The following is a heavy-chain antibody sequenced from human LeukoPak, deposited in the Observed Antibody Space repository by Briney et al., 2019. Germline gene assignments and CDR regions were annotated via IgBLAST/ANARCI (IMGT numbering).Heavy chain of an antibody. CDR2: INTNTGNP. Sequence: ASVKVSCKASGYTLTNYALNWVRQAPGQGLEWMGWINTNTGNPTYAQGFTGRFVFSLDTSVNTAYLQISTLKAEATAIYYGARVQGYCSTTSCYPHYWGQGTLVTVSS. V-gene: IGHV7-4-1*02. J-gene: IGHJ4*02. CDR3: ARVQGYCSTTSCYPHY. D-gene: IGHD2-2*01. CDR1: GYTLTNYA.